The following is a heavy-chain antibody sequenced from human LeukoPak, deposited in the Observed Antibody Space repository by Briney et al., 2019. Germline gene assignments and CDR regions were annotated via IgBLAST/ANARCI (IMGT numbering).Heavy chain of an antibody. CDR2: IYSGGST. V-gene: IGHV3-53*01. CDR3: ARGGYSSSWYALSDYFDY. D-gene: IGHD6-13*01. J-gene: IGHJ4*02. Sequence: GGSLRLSCAASGFTFSSNYMSWVRQAPGKGLEWVSVIYSGGSTYYADSVKGRFTIFRDNSKNTLYLQMNSLRAEDTAVYYCARGGYSSSWYALSDYFDYWGQGTLVTVSS. CDR1: GFTFSSNY.